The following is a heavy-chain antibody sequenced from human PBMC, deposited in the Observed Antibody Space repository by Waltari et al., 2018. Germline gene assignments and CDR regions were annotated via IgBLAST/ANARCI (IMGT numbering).Heavy chain of an antibody. D-gene: IGHD4-4*01. CDR3: ARATTVTDPFDY. CDR2: IYDSGST. Sequence: QVQLQESGPGLVKPSETLSLTCTVSGGSISSHYWSWIRQPPGKGLEWIGYIYDSGSTNYNPSLKSRVTISVDTSKNQFSLKLSSVTAADTAVYYCARATTVTDPFDYWGQGTLVTVSS. V-gene: IGHV4-59*11. J-gene: IGHJ4*02. CDR1: GGSISSHY.